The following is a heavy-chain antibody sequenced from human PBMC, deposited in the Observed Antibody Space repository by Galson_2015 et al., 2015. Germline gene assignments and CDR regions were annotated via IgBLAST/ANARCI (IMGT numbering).Heavy chain of an antibody. V-gene: IGHV3-48*02. CDR1: GFTFSSDA. D-gene: IGHD2-15*01. CDR3: AKISRGWLLFDS. CDR2: IDDIGSTI. Sequence: SLRLSCAASGFTFSSDAMNWVRQAPGKGLEWVSYIDDIGSTIRYADSVKGRFTISRDNAKNSLYLQMNSLRDEDTAVYYCAKISRGWLLFDSSGHGTRVTVSS. J-gene: IGHJ4*01.